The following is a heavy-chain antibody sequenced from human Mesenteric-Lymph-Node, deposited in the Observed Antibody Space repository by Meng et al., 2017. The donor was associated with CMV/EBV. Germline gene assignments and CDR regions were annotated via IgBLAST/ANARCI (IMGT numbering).Heavy chain of an antibody. CDR1: GFTFSDYY. V-gene: IGHV3-11*01. Sequence: GESLKISCAASGFTFSDYYMSWVRQAPGKGLEWLSYISDSGSTIYYVDSVKGRFTISRDNAKNSLYLQMNSLRAEDTAVYYCARHLRIGDDWMHYWGQGTLVTVSS. J-gene: IGHJ4*02. CDR2: ISDSGSTI. D-gene: IGHD2-21*01. CDR3: ARHLRIGDDWMHY.